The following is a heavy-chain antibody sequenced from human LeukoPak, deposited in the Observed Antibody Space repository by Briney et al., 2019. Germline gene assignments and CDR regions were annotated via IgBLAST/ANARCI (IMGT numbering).Heavy chain of an antibody. J-gene: IGHJ4*02. CDR1: GFTFSSYS. Sequence: GGSLRLSCAASGFTFSSYSMNWVRQAPGKGLELVSPISSSSYIYYADSVKGRFTISRDNAKNSLYLQMNSLRAEDTAVYYCARGGSGSYSIDYWGQGTLVTVSS. CDR3: ARGGSGSYSIDY. V-gene: IGHV3-21*01. D-gene: IGHD3-10*01. CDR2: ISSSSYI.